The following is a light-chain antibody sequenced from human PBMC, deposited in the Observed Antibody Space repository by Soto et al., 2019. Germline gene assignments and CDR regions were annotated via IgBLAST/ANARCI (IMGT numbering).Light chain of an antibody. CDR2: EVS. CDR3: AAWDDSLSGRGV. Sequence: QSVLTQPASVSGSPGQSITISCTGTSSDVGSYNLVSWYQQHPGKAPKLMIYEVSKRPSGVSNRFSGSKSGTTASLTITGLRSEDEADYYCAAWDDSLSGRGVFGTGTKVTVL. V-gene: IGLV2-23*02. J-gene: IGLJ1*01. CDR1: SSDVGSYNL.